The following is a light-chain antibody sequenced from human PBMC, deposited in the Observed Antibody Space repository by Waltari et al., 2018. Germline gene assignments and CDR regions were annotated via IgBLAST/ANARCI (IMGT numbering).Light chain of an antibody. Sequence: SSELTQDPAVSVALGQTVTITCQGDSLRTYAADWYQQRPGQAPILVLFSTDDRPSGIPDRFSGSSSGDAASLTITGTQAEDEAAYYCSSRDPTINAVVFGGGTKLTV. CDR2: STD. J-gene: IGLJ2*01. CDR3: SSRDPTINAVV. CDR1: SLRTYA. V-gene: IGLV3-19*01.